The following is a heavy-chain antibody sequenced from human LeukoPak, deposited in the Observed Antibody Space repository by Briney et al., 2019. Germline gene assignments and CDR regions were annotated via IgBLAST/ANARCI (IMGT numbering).Heavy chain of an antibody. Sequence: GSSVKVSCKASGGTFSSYAISWVRQAPGQGLEWMGGIIPIFGTANYAQKFQGRVTITTDESTSTAYMELRSLRSDDTAVYYCARDRSIAAAGINFDYWGQGTLVTVSS. CDR2: IIPIFGTA. CDR1: GGTFSSYA. J-gene: IGHJ4*02. CDR3: ARDRSIAAAGINFDY. D-gene: IGHD6-13*01. V-gene: IGHV1-69*05.